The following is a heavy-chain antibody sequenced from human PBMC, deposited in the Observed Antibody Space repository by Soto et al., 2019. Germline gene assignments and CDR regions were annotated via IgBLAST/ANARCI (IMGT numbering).Heavy chain of an antibody. J-gene: IGHJ3*02. D-gene: IGHD6-6*01. CDR2: ISWNSGSI. CDR3: AKDASSGVTDAFDI. CDR1: GFTFDDYA. V-gene: IGHV3-9*01. Sequence: EVQLVESGGGLVQPGRSLRLSCAASGFTFDDYAMHWVRQAPGKGLEWVSGISWNSGSIGYADSVKGRFTISRDNDKNSLYVQMNSLRAEDTALYYCAKDASSGVTDAFDIWGQGTMVTVSS.